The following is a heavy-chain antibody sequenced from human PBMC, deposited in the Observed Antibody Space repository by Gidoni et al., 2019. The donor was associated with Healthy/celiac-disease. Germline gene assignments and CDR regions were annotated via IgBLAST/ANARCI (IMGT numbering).Heavy chain of an antibody. D-gene: IGHD3-22*01. CDR3: ARDSYYDSSGYYDAFDI. CDR1: GFTFSSYW. V-gene: IGHV3-7*03. J-gene: IGHJ3*02. Sequence: EVQLVESGGGLVQPGGSLRLSCAASGFTFSSYWMRWVRQAPGKGLEWVANIKQDGSEKYYVDSVKGRFTISRDNAKNSLYLQMNSLRAEDTAVYYCARDSYYDSSGYYDAFDIWGQGTMVTVSS. CDR2: IKQDGSEK.